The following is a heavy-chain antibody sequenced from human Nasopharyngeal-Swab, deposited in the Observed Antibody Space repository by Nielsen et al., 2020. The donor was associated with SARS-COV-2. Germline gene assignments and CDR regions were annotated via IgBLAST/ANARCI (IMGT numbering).Heavy chain of an antibody. CDR1: GFTFNNYG. Sequence: GESLKISCAASGFTFNNYGMHWVRQAPGKGLEWVAGLSYEGSKKYYADSVKGRFTISRDSSKNTVSLQMNSLRPEDTAVYFCTKGVGILHFMEWSFPGHWGPGTLVTVSS. D-gene: IGHD3-3*01. CDR2: LSYEGSKK. CDR3: TKGVGILHFMEWSFPGH. J-gene: IGHJ4*02. V-gene: IGHV3-30*18.